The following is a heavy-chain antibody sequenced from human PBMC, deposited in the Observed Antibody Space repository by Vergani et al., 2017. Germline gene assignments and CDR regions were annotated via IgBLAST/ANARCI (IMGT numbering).Heavy chain of an antibody. CDR3: ARAHKTLEWLPHYYYDYVDV. CDR2: IYYSGST. CDR1: GGPINFYY. Sequence: QVQLQESGPGLVKPSETLSLPFSVSGGPINFYYWSWIRQPPGKGLEWIGYIYYSGSTNYSPALKSGVTISVDTSKKKFSLKLSSVIAPYTAVYYCARAHKTLEWLPHYYYDYVDVWGKGTTVTVSS. D-gene: IGHD3-3*01. V-gene: IGHV4-59*01. J-gene: IGHJ6*03.